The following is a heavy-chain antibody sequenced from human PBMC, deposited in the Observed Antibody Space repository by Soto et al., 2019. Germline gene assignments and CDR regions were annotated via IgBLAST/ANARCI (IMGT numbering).Heavy chain of an antibody. CDR1: GFTFSNYG. V-gene: IGHV3-30*03. CDR3: ARDFSTNYQIDY. J-gene: IGHJ4*02. Sequence: QVQLVESGGGVVQPGRSLRLSCAASGFTFSNYGMHWVRQAPGKGLEWVAVISYDGSNKYYADSVKGRFTISRDNSKNTLYLQMNSLRADDTAVYYCARDFSTNYQIDYWGQGTLVTVSS. D-gene: IGHD2-8*01. CDR2: ISYDGSNK.